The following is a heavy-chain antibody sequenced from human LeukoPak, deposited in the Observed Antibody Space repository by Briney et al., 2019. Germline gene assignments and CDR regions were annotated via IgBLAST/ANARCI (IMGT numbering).Heavy chain of an antibody. CDR3: ARDLWNFYDDSGYNRAFDS. CDR1: TSR. D-gene: IGHD3-22*01. CDR2: IGTYGGDT. J-gene: IGHJ5*01. V-gene: IGHV1-18*01. Sequence: GASVKVSCKATSRISWVRQAPGQGLEWMGWIGTYGGDTYYAQKFQGRITVTTDTSTSTVYMELRNLRSDDTAVYYCARDLWNFYDDSGYNRAFDSWGQGTLVTVSS.